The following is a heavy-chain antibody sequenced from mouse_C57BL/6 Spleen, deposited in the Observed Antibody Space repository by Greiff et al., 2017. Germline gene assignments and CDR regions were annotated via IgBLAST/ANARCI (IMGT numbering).Heavy chain of an antibody. J-gene: IGHJ3*01. V-gene: IGHV2-2*01. CDR3: ASHYGYDPFAY. D-gene: IGHD2-2*01. CDR2: IWSGGST. Sequence: QVQLKESGPGLVQPSQSLSITCTVSGFSLTSYGVHWVRQSPGKGLEWLGVIWSGGSTDYNAAFISRLSISKDNSKSQVFFKMNSLQADDTAIYYCASHYGYDPFAYWGQGTLVTVSA. CDR1: GFSLTSYG.